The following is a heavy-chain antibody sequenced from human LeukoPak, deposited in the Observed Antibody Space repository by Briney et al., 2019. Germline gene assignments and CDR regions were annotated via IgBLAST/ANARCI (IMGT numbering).Heavy chain of an antibody. J-gene: IGHJ3*02. Sequence: ASVKVSCKASGYTFTSYYMHWVRQAPGQGLEWMGIINPSGGSTSYAQKFQGRVTMTRDTSTSTVYMELSSLRSEDTAVYYCANVVGATSAPGDAFDIWGQGTMVTVSS. CDR1: GYTFTSYY. CDR3: ANVVGATSAPGDAFDI. V-gene: IGHV1-46*03. D-gene: IGHD1-26*01. CDR2: INPSGGST.